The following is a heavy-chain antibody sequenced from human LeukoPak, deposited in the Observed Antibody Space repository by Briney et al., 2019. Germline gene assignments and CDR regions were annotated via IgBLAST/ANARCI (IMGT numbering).Heavy chain of an antibody. V-gene: IGHV1-46*01. J-gene: IGHJ4*02. CDR3: ARGPRITMIVVVITGPFDY. CDR2: INPSGGST. D-gene: IGHD3-22*01. Sequence: GASVKVSCEASGYTFTSYYMHWVRQAPGQGLEWMGIINPSGGSTSYAQKFQGRVTMTRDTSTSTVYMELSSLRSEDTAVYYCARGPRITMIVVVITGPFDYWGQGTLVTVSS. CDR1: GYTFTSYY.